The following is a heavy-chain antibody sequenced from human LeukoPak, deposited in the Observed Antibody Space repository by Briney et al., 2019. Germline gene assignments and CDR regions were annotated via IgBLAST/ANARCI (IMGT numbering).Heavy chain of an antibody. Sequence: GGSLRLSCAASGFSFRSYAMYWVRQAPGKGLEWVTVIANDGRDKKYADSVRGRFTISRDNSKNTVYLQMDSLRVEDMAVYYCAKDSKITSADYYFDYWGLGTLVTVSS. V-gene: IGHV3-30*04. CDR1: GFSFRSYA. D-gene: IGHD6-13*01. J-gene: IGHJ4*02. CDR3: AKDSKITSADYYFDY. CDR2: IANDGRDK.